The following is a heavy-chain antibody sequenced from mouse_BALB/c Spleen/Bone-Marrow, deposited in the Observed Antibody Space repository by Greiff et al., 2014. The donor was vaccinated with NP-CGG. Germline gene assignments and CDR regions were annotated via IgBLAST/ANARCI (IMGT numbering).Heavy chain of an antibody. V-gene: IGHV14-3*02. J-gene: IGHJ3*01. CDR1: GFNIKDSY. Sequence: DVKLVESGAELVKPGASVKLSCTASGFNIKDSYIHWVKRRPEQGLEWIGRIDPANDNTNYDPKFQGKATITADTSSNTAYLHLNSLTSEDTAVYYCARSPGKVNYWGQGTLVTVSA. D-gene: IGHD2-13*01. CDR2: IDPANDNT. CDR3: ARSPGKVNY.